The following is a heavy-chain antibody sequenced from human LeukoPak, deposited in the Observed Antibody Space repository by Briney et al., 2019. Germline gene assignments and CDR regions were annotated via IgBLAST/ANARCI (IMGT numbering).Heavy chain of an antibody. Sequence: SETLSLTCTVSGGSISSSSYSWGWIRQPPGKGLEWIGSIYYSGSTYYNPSLKSRVTISVDTSKNQFSLKLSSVTAADTAVYYCARGITIFGVVIRFDPWGQGTLVTVSS. CDR3: ARGITIFGVVIRFDP. CDR2: IYYSGST. D-gene: IGHD3-3*01. V-gene: IGHV4-39*07. CDR1: GGSISSSSYS. J-gene: IGHJ5*02.